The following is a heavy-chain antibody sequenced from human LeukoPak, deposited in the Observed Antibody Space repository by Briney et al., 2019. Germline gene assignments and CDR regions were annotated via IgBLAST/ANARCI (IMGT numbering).Heavy chain of an antibody. CDR1: GYTFTGYY. CDR3: ARNYCSSTSCYTVNFDY. Sequence: GASVKVSCKASGYTFTGYYMHWVRQAPGQGLEWMGWINPNSGGTNYAQKFQGRVTMTRNTSISTAYMELSSLRSEDTAVYYCARNYCSSTSCYTVNFDYWGQGTLVTVSS. D-gene: IGHD2-2*02. V-gene: IGHV1-2*02. CDR2: INPNSGGT. J-gene: IGHJ4*02.